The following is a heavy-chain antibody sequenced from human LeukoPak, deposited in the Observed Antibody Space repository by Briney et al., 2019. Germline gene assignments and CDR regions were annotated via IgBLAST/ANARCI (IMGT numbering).Heavy chain of an antibody. CDR2: IEEDGSEK. D-gene: IGHD6-13*01. J-gene: IGHJ4*02. CDR1: GFTLSSYW. Sequence: GGSLRLSCAASGFTLSSYWMTWVRQAPGKGLEWVADIEEDGSEKYYVDSVKGRFTISRDNTKNSLYLQMNSLRADDTAVYYCARAPEPGAAAGNPLGYWGQGTLVTVSS. CDR3: ARAPEPGAAAGNPLGY. V-gene: IGHV3-7*01.